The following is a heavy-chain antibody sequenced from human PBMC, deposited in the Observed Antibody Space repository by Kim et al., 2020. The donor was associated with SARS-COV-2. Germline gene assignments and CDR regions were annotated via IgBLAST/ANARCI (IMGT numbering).Heavy chain of an antibody. D-gene: IGHD6-19*01. Sequence: DHPAPVKGKVTISRDDSKNTLYLEMNSLKTEDTAVYYCTTDQRGYSSSDYWGQGTLVTVSS. J-gene: IGHJ4*02. CDR3: TTDQRGYSSSDY. V-gene: IGHV3-15*01.